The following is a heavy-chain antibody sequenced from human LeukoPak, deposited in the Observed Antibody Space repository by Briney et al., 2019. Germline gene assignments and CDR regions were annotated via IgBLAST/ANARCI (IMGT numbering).Heavy chain of an antibody. CDR1: GFTFSSYS. D-gene: IGHD2-2*01. CDR3: ATSRTFDY. CDR2: ISSSSSYI. J-gene: IGHJ4*02. Sequence: GGSLRLSCAASGFTFSSYSMNWVRQAPGKGLEWVSSISSSSSYIYYAGSVKGRFTISRDNAKNSLYLQMNSLRAEDTAVYYCATSRTFDYWGQGTLVTVSS. V-gene: IGHV3-21*01.